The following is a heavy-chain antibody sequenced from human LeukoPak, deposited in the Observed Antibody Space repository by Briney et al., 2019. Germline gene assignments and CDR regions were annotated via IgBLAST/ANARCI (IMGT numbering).Heavy chain of an antibody. D-gene: IGHD3-22*01. CDR3: AREIRYYDSSGFYYTFDY. CDR2: ISAYNGNT. Sequence: ASVKVSCKASGYTFTSYGISRVRQAPGQGLEWMGWISAYNGNTNYAQKLQGRVTMTTDTSTSTAYMELRSLRSDDTAVYYCAREIRYYDSSGFYYTFDYWGQGTLVTVSS. V-gene: IGHV1-18*01. J-gene: IGHJ4*02. CDR1: GYTFTSYG.